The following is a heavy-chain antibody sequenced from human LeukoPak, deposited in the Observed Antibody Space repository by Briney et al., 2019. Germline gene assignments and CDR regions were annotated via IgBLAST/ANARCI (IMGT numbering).Heavy chain of an antibody. J-gene: IGHJ4*02. CDR2: INPNSGGT. CDR3: ARGLPPRKYQGKDY. Sequence: ASVKVSCKASGYTFTGCYMHWVRQAPGQGLEWMGWINPNSGGTNYAQKLQGRVTMTRDTSISTAYMELSRLRSDDTAVYYCARGLPPRKYQGKDYWRQETRVSVSS. D-gene: IGHD2-21*02. CDR1: GYTFTGCY. V-gene: IGHV1-2*02.